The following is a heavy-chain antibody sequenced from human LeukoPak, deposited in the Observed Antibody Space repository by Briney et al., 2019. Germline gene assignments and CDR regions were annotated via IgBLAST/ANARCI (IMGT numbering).Heavy chain of an antibody. D-gene: IGHD6-19*01. CDR1: GFTFSGYA. V-gene: IGHV3-23*01. J-gene: IGHJ4*02. CDR2: ISGSGGST. Sequence: GGSLRLSCAASGFTFSGYAMSWVRQAPGKGLEWVSAISGSGGSTYYADSVKGRFTISRDNSKNTLYLQMNSLRAEDTAVYYCAKVSGYSSGWYVYWGQGTLVTVSS. CDR3: AKVSGYSSGWYVY.